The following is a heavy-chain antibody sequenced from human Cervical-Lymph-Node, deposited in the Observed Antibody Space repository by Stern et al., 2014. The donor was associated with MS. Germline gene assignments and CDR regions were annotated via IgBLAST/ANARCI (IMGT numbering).Heavy chain of an antibody. CDR3: ARAHRVGATTDYYYGLDV. CDR2: INPNSGGT. D-gene: IGHD1-26*01. J-gene: IGHJ6*02. Sequence: QVQLVQSGAEVKKPGASVKVSCKASGYTFTVYFMHWVRQAPGQGLEWMGRINPNSGGTNYAQKFQGRVTMTRDTSISTAYMELSSLRSDDTAVYYARAHRVGATTDYYYGLDVWGQGTTVTVFS. V-gene: IGHV1-2*06. CDR1: GYTFTVYF.